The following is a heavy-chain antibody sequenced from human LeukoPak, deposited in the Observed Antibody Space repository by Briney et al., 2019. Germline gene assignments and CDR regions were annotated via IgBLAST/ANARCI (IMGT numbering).Heavy chain of an antibody. CDR1: GYSFTRYG. D-gene: IGHD3-9*01. Sequence: VSSVKVSCKASGYSFTRYGISWVRQAPRQGLDWMGWISAYNGNPNLAQKLQGRGPITTDTSTRPDHMELRSLRSDDTAVYYCARDLLYYDILTGYYNGPSSDYWGQGTLVTVSS. CDR2: ISAYNGNP. V-gene: IGHV1-18*01. CDR3: ARDLLYYDILTGYYNGPSSDY. J-gene: IGHJ4*02.